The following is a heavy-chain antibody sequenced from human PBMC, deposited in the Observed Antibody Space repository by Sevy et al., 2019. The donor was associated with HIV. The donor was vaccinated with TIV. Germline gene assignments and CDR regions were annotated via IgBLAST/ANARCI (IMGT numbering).Heavy chain of an antibody. D-gene: IGHD2-8*01. V-gene: IGHV3-9*01. CDR3: VKGTMVALMDLYDCFHI. CDR2: VSWNSAYI. CDR1: GFTFDDYA. J-gene: IGHJ3*02. Sequence: GGSLRLSCAASGFTFDDYAMHWVRHTPRKGLEWVSSVSWNSAYIKYADSVKGRFTISRDNDKKSLYLQMSSLRVEDTALYYCVKGTMVALMDLYDCFHIWGRGTMVTVSS.